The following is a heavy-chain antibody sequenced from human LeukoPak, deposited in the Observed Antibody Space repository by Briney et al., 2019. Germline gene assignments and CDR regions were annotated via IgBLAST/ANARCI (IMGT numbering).Heavy chain of an antibody. Sequence: SETLSLTCTVSGGSISSYYWSRIRQPPGKGLEWIGYIYYSGSTNYNPSLKSRVTISVDTSKNQFSLELSSVTAADTAVYYCARGGLRYFDWLVPFDYWGQGALVTVSS. J-gene: IGHJ4*02. CDR3: ARGGLRYFDWLVPFDY. CDR1: GGSISSYY. D-gene: IGHD3-9*01. V-gene: IGHV4-59*08. CDR2: IYYSGST.